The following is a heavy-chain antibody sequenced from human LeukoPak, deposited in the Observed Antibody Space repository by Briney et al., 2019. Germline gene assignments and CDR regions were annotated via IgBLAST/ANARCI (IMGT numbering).Heavy chain of an antibody. CDR2: IYYSGST. CDR1: GGSISRYY. J-gene: IGHJ3*02. CDR3: AREPESDYGGNGDAFDI. V-gene: IGHV4-59*01. D-gene: IGHD4-23*01. Sequence: SETLSLTCTVSGGSISRYYWSWIRQPPGKGLEWIGYIYYSGSTNYNSSLKSRVTISVDTSKNQFSLKLSSVTAADTAVYYCAREPESDYGGNGDAFDIWGQGTMVTVSS.